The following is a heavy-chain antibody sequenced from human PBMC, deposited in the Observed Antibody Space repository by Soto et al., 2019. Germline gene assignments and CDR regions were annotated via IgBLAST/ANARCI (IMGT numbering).Heavy chain of an antibody. CDR1: GFTFSSYG. J-gene: IGHJ6*02. D-gene: IGHD1-26*01. CDR2: IWYDGSNK. V-gene: IGHV3-33*01. Sequence: GSLRLSCAASGFTFSSYGMHWVRQAPGKGLEWVAVIWYDGSNKYYADSVKGRFTISRDNSKNTLYLQMNSLRAEDTAVYYCARDRYSGSHSYYYYYGMDVWGQGTTVTVSS. CDR3: ARDRYSGSHSYYYYYGMDV.